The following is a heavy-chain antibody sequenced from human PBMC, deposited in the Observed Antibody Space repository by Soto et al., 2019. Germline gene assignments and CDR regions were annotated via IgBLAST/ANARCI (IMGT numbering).Heavy chain of an antibody. Sequence: QMKLVESGGGVVQPWRSLRLSCVASGFTFTSSSMHWVRQAPGKGLEWVAYVSIDGNTKYYADSVKGRFTVSRDNSKNTVFLQIKSLRPEDTALYYCASDPLHCNSVLCGMNGMDVWGQGTMVTVSS. CDR2: VSIDGNTK. V-gene: IGHV3-30*01. CDR3: ASDPLHCNSVLCGMNGMDV. D-gene: IGHD2-2*01. J-gene: IGHJ6*02. CDR1: GFTFTSSS.